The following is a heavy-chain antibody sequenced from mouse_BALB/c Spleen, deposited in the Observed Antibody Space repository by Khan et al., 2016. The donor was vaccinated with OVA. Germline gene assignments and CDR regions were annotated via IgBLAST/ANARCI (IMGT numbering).Heavy chain of an antibody. J-gene: IGHJ1*01. CDR3: ASDYGYGGYFDF. D-gene: IGHD2-2*01. CDR1: GYTFTTYG. V-gene: IGHV9-4*02. CDR2: INPHSGVP. Sequence: QVQLKQSGPELKKPGETVRISCKASGYTFTTYGMHWVQKMPGKGLKWIGWINPHSGVPKYAEDFKGRSAFTSDTSASTAYLQITNLTNDESATFCCASDYGYGGYFDFWGAGTTVTVSS.